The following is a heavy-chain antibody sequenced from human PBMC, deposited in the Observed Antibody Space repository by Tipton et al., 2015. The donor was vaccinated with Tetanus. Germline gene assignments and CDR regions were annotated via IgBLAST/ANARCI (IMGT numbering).Heavy chain of an antibody. D-gene: IGHD1-20*01. V-gene: IGHV1-46*01. Sequence: QSGPEVKKPGDSVKVSCKASGYTFTGNYMHWVRQAPGQGLEWMGIINPIGGSTSYAQKFQGRITMTGDTSTSTVYMDLKSLRSEGRGVYCCARAGGGGRRINGPAGIDYWGQGTLVTVSS. J-gene: IGHJ4*02. CDR2: INPIGGST. CDR3: ARAGGGGRRINGPAGIDY. CDR1: GYTFTGNY.